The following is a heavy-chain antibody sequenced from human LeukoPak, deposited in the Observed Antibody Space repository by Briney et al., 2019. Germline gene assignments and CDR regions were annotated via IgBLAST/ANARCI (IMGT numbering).Heavy chain of an antibody. J-gene: IGHJ6*02. Sequence: PGGSLRLSCAASGFTFSSYWMSWVRQAPGKGLEWVANIKQDGSEKYCVDSVKGRFTISRDNAKNSLYLQMNSLRAEDTAVYYCARETYYYDSSGYIVSHYYYYGMDVWGQGTTVTVSS. CDR3: ARETYYYDSSGYIVSHYYYYGMDV. CDR2: IKQDGSEK. V-gene: IGHV3-7*01. D-gene: IGHD3-22*01. CDR1: GFTFSSYW.